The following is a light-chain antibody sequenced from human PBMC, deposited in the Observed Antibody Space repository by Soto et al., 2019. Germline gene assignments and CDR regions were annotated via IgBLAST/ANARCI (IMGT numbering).Light chain of an antibody. J-gene: IGKJ5*01. CDR2: GAS. Sequence: EVVLTHSPVTLSLSPGERATLSCRASQSVSSSYLAWYQQKPGQPPRLLIYGASSRATGIPDRFSGSGSGTDFTLTISRLEPEDFAVFYCQHYDSLPITFGQGTRLEIK. V-gene: IGKV3-20*01. CDR1: QSVSSSY. CDR3: QHYDSLPIT.